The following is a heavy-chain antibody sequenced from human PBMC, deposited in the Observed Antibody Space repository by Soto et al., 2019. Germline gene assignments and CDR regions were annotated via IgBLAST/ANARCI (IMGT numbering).Heavy chain of an antibody. V-gene: IGHV1-2*02. Sequence: ASVKVSCKASGYTFTGYYMHWVRQAPGQGLEWMGWINPNSGGTNYAQKFQGRVTMTRDTSISTTYMELSRLRSDDTAVYYCARGGSGDSSGYYYYYGMDVWGQGTTVTVSS. CDR3: ARGGSGDSSGYYYYYGMDV. CDR1: GYTFTGYY. J-gene: IGHJ6*02. D-gene: IGHD3-22*01. CDR2: INPNSGGT.